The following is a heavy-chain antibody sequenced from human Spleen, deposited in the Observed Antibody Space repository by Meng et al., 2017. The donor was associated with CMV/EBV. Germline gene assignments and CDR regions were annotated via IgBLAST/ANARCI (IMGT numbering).Heavy chain of an antibody. CDR2: IRYDGSNK. CDR3: ARVIITRVSGIPAAGNAFDF. D-gene: IGHD6-13*01. J-gene: IGHJ3*01. Sequence: GGSLKISCAASGFTFSSYGMHWVRQAPGKGLEWVAFIRYDGSNKYYADSVKGRFTISRDNAKNSVHLQMNSLRAEDTALYFCARVIITRVSGIPAAGNAFDFWGQGTMVTVSS. CDR1: GFTFSSYG. V-gene: IGHV3-30*02.